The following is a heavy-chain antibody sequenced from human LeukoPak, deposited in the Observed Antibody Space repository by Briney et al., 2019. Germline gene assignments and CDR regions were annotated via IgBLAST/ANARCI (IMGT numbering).Heavy chain of an antibody. Sequence: SVKVSCKASGGTFSSYAISWVRQAPGQGLEWMGGIIPIFGTANYAQKFQGRVTITTDESTSTAYMELRSLTSEDTGIYYCARGELGDRSGFSFFDYWGQGTLVTVSS. D-gene: IGHD3-22*01. CDR2: IIPIFGTA. CDR1: GGTFSSYA. V-gene: IGHV1-69*05. CDR3: ARGELGDRSGFSFFDY. J-gene: IGHJ4*02.